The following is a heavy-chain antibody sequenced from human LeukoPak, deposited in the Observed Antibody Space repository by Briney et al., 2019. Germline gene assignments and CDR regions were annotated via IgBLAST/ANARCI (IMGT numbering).Heavy chain of an antibody. Sequence: ASVQVSCKASGDTFSNSAVNWVRQAPGQGLEWMGGVIPLFGTPHYAQNFQGRATITADESTSTAYMELRSLRSEDTAVYYCARGWLAETAVVTPYNNWGQGTLVTVSS. J-gene: IGHJ4*02. CDR3: ARGWLAETAVVTPYNN. CDR1: GDTFSNSA. V-gene: IGHV1-69*13. CDR2: VIPLFGTP. D-gene: IGHD4-23*01.